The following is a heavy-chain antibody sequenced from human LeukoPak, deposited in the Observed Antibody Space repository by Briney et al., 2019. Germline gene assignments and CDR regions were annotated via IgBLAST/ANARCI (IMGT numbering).Heavy chain of an antibody. CDR3: ARDSSSFPHVHFDY. CDR2: IIPIFGTA. V-gene: IGHV1-69*06. D-gene: IGHD6-13*01. CDR1: GYTFTSYD. J-gene: IGHJ4*02. Sequence: SVKVSCKASGYTFTSYDISWVRQAPGQGLEWMGGIIPIFGTANYAQKFQGRVTITADKSTSTAYMELSSLRSEDTAVYYCARDSSSFPHVHFDYWGQGTLVTVSS.